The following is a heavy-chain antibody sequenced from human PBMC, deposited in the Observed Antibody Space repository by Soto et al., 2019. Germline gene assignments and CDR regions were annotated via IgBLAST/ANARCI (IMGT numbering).Heavy chain of an antibody. CDR1: GFTFSGFG. Sequence: QVQLVESGGGVVQPGTSLRLSCEASGFTFSGFGMHWVRQAPGKGLEWVAVIWYDGSKKYYADCVKGRFTISRDNSKNAVFLQMNSLRAEGTAVYYWARGRGGSYGGNSAHFDIWGQGKLVTVSS. CDR3: ARGRGGSYGGNSAHFDI. J-gene: IGHJ3*02. V-gene: IGHV3-33*01. D-gene: IGHD4-17*01. CDR2: IWYDGSKK.